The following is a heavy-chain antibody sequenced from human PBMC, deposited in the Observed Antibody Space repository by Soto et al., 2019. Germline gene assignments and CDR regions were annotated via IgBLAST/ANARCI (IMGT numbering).Heavy chain of an antibody. CDR1: GVTFSSFA. D-gene: IGHD6-13*01. J-gene: IGHJ4*02. CDR2: ISGSGGRT. Sequence: LRLSCAASGVTFSSFAMSWFRQAPGKGLDWVSAISGSGGRTYSADSVKGRLTISRDNSKNTLYLQMSSLRAEDTAVYYCARGFSAGKGSPPHXWGQGSLVTVSX. V-gene: IGHV3-23*01. CDR3: ARGFSAGKGSPPHX.